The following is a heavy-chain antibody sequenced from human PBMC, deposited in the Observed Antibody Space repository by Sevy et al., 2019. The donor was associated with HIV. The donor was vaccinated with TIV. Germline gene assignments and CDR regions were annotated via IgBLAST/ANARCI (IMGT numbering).Heavy chain of an antibody. J-gene: IGHJ4*02. V-gene: IGHV3-30*01. CDR3: ARDRSTTWINYFFYF. CDR2: VSYDGSKK. CDR1: GFTFSNYA. D-gene: IGHD2-2*01. Sequence: GGSLRLSCAASGFTFSNYAIHWVRQAPGKGLEWVAVVSYDGSKKYYADSVKGRFTISRDNSKNTLYLQMNSLRVEDTAVYYCARDRSTTWINYFFYFWGQGTLVTVSS.